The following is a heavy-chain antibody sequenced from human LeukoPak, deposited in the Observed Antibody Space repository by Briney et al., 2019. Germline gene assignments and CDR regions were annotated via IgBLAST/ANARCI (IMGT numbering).Heavy chain of an antibody. CDR1: GFTFSTYW. D-gene: IGHD2-2*01. V-gene: IGHV3-74*01. J-gene: IGHJ3*01. CDR2: IKSDGSST. CDR3: ARDCSSTSCLPDGAFDL. Sequence: GGSLRLSCAASGFTFSTYWMHWVRQVPGKGLVWVSRIKSDGSSTTYADSVKGRFTISRDNAKNTLYLQMNSLRADDTAVYYCARDCSSTSCLPDGAFDLWGQGTMVTVSS.